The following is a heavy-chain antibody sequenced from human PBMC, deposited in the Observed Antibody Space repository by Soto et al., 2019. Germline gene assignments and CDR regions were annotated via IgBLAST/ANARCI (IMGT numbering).Heavy chain of an antibody. V-gene: IGHV3-73*01. CDR1: GFPFSGSI. J-gene: IGHJ6*02. D-gene: IGHD1-26*01. Sequence: GSLRLSCAGSGFPFSGSIIHWVRQAPGKGLEWVGRIRSKANNYATAFAASVQGRVTISREDSKNTAFLQMNSLKIEDTAVYFCARNLGAKYGMDVWGQGTTVTVSS. CDR2: IRSKANNYAT. CDR3: ARNLGAKYGMDV.